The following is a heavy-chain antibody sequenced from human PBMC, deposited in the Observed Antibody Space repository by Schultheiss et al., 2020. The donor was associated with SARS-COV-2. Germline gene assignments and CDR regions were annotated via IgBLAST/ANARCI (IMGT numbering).Heavy chain of an antibody. V-gene: IGHV4-4*02. CDR2: IYHSGST. D-gene: IGHD6-13*01. Sequence: SETLSLTCAVSGGSISSSNWWSWVRQPPGKGLEWIGEIYHSGSTNYNPSLKSRVTISVDTSKKQFSLRLSSVTAADTAVYYCARSVGSSWYDFDYWGQGTLVTVSS. CDR1: GGSISSSNW. CDR3: ARSVGSSWYDFDY. J-gene: IGHJ4*02.